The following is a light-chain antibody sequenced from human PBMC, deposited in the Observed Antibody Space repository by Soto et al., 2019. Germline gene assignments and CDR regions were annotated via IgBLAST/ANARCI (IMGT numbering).Light chain of an antibody. CDR1: SGSVSTNYY. CDR3: VLSVGSGVAV. J-gene: IGLJ7*01. Sequence: QTVVTQEPSFSVSPGGTVTLTCGLSSGSVSTNYYPSWYQQTPGQAPRTLIFNTNTRSSGVPDRFSGSILGNKAALTITGAQADDESDYNCVLSVGSGVAVFGGGTQLTVL. V-gene: IGLV8-61*01. CDR2: NTN.